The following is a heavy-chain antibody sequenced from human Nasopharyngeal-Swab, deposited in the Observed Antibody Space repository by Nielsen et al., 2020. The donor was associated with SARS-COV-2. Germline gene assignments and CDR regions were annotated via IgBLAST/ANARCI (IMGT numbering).Heavy chain of an antibody. Sequence: GSLRLSCTVSGGSISSSSYYWGWIRQPPGKGLEWIGSIYYSGSTYYNPSLKSRVTISVDTSKNQFSLKLSSVTAADTAVYYCARNLNYDFRFDYWGQGTLVTVSS. J-gene: IGHJ4*02. CDR2: IYYSGST. CDR1: GGSISSSSYY. CDR3: ARNLNYDFRFDY. V-gene: IGHV4-39*01. D-gene: IGHD3-3*01.